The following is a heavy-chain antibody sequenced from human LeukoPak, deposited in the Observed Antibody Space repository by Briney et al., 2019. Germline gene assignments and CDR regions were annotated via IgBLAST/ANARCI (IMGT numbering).Heavy chain of an antibody. CDR2: IHYNENT. CDR1: GGSVSSGSYY. V-gene: IGHV4-61*01. J-gene: IGHJ4*02. D-gene: IGHD2-2*02. CDR3: ARLYRYYFDY. Sequence: SETLSLTCTVSGGSVSSGSYYWSWIRQPPGKGLEWIGYIHYNENTSYNPSLKSRVTISVDKSKNQFSLKLSSVTAADTAVYYCARLYRYYFDYWGQGTLVTVSS.